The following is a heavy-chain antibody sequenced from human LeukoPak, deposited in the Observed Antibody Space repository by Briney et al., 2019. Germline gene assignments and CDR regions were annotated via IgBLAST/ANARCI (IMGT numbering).Heavy chain of an antibody. Sequence: GGSLRLSCAASGFTFNSYLMHWVRHAPGKGLVWVSRIETDGSSKTYADSVKGRFTISRDNAKNTLFLQMDSLRADDTAVYYCAREGEAFDIWGQGTMVTVSS. CDR1: GFTFNSYL. CDR2: IETDGSSK. CDR3: AREGEAFDI. J-gene: IGHJ3*02. V-gene: IGHV3-74*01.